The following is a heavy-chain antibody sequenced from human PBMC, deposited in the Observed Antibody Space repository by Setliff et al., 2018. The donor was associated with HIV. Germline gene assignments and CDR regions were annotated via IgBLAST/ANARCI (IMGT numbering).Heavy chain of an antibody. CDR1: GGTFSLYA. CDR2: IIPIFNTA. CDR3: ARGPTTVTNYYYYYMDV. V-gene: IGHV1-69*13. Sequence: SVKVSCKASGGTFSLYAINWVRQAPGQGLEWMGGIIPIFNTANYAQKFQGRVTITADGSTSTAYMELRSLRSDDTAVYYCARGPTTVTNYYYYYMDVWGKGTTVTVSS. D-gene: IGHD4-17*01. J-gene: IGHJ6*03.